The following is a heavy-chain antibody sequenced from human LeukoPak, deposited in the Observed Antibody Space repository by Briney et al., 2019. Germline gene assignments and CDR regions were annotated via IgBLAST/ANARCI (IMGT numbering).Heavy chain of an antibody. Sequence: GGSLRLSCEATGLSFNSYAMSSVRQALGKGLEWVSAISGSGGSTYYADSVKGRFTISRDNSKNTLYLQMNSLRAEDTAVYYCAKGGYSSSWLGGYFDYWGQGTLVTVSS. J-gene: IGHJ4*02. V-gene: IGHV3-23*01. CDR2: ISGSGGST. CDR1: GLSFNSYA. CDR3: AKGGYSSSWLGGYFDY. D-gene: IGHD6-13*01.